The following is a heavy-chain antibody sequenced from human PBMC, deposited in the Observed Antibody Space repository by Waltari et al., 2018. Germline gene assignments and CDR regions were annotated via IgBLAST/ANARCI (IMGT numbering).Heavy chain of an antibody. D-gene: IGHD2-2*01. CDR2: IIPILGIA. CDR3: ARSSRLEVRSTSCISAFDI. CDR1: GCTFSSYT. Sequence: QVQLVQSGAEVKKPGSSVKVSCKASGCTFSSYTISWVRQAPGQGLEWMGRIIPILGIANYAQKFQGRVTITADKSTSTAYMELSSLRSEDTAVYYCARSSRLEVRSTSCISAFDIWGQGTMVTVSS. V-gene: IGHV1-69*02. J-gene: IGHJ3*02.